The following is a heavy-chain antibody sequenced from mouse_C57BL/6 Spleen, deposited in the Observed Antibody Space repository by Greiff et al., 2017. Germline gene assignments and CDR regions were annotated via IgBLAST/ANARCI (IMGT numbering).Heavy chain of an antibody. CDR3: ARPLDY. J-gene: IGHJ4*01. V-gene: IGHV1-9*01. CDR1: GYTFTGYW. CDR2: ILPGSGST. Sequence: QVQLKQSGAELMKPGASVKLSCKATGYTFTGYWIEWVKQRPGHGLEWIGEILPGSGSTNSNEKFKGKATFTADTSSNTAYMQLSSLTTEDSAIYYCARPLDYWGQGTSVTVSS.